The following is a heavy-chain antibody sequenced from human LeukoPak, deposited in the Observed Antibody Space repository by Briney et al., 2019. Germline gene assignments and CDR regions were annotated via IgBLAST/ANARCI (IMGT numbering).Heavy chain of an antibody. Sequence: SETLSLTCTVSGGSISPYYWSWIRQPPGKGLEWIGYILLNGTSDYNASLKSRVTISLDTSKKQFSLKLNSVTVADTAVYYCARDSRMMMTFGAVGAGYYHYHGMDVWGQGTTVTVSS. J-gene: IGHJ6*02. CDR1: GGSISPYY. D-gene: IGHD3-16*01. CDR3: ARDSRMMMTFGAVGAGYYHYHGMDV. V-gene: IGHV4-4*08. CDR2: ILLNGTS.